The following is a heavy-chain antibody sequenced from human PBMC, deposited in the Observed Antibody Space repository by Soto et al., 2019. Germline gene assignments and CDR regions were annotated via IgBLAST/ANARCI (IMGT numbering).Heavy chain of an antibody. J-gene: IGHJ4*02. D-gene: IGHD3-3*01. CDR1: GFTFSNYW. CDR3: ARGAFGAYYLDS. V-gene: IGHV3-74*01. Sequence: EVQLVESGGGLVQPGGPLRLSCVASGFTFSNYWIHWFRQTPGEGPVWVSRIKGDVITTNHADSLKGRLTISLENAKNTVFLQMNSLRAEDTAVYYCARGAFGAYYLDSWGQGTLVIVS. CDR2: IKGDVITT.